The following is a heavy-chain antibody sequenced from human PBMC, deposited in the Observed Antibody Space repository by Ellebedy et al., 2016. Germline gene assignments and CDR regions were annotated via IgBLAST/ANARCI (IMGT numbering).Heavy chain of an antibody. D-gene: IGHD3-10*01. CDR2: IKQDGSEK. Sequence: GGSLRLXXAASGFTFSSYWMSWVRQAPGKGLEWVANIKQDGSEKYYVDSVKGRFTISRDNAKNSLYLQMNSLRAEDTAVYYCARLGITMVPSPYYYYGMDVWGQGTTVTVSS. CDR3: ARLGITMVPSPYYYYGMDV. J-gene: IGHJ6*02. V-gene: IGHV3-7*01. CDR1: GFTFSSYW.